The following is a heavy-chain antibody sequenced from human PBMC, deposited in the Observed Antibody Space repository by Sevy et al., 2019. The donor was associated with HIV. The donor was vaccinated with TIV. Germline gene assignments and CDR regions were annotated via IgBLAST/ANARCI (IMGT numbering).Heavy chain of an antibody. CDR2: ISAYNGNT. J-gene: IGHJ4*02. CDR1: GYTFTSYG. V-gene: IGHV1-18*04. D-gene: IGHD5-18*01. Sequence: ASVKVSCKASGYTFTSYGISWVRQAPGQGLEWMGWISAYNGNTNYAQKLQGRVTMTTDTSTSTAYMELRSLRSDDTAVYYCARELRGYSYGCFDYWGQRTLVTVSS. CDR3: ARELRGYSYGCFDY.